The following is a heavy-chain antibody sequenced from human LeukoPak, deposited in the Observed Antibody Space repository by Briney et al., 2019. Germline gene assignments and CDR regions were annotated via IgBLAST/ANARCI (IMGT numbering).Heavy chain of an antibody. J-gene: IGHJ3*02. Sequence: EASVKVSCKASGGTFSSYAISWVRQAPGQGLEWMGGIIPIFGTANYAQKFQGRVTITADEPTSTAYMELSSLRSEDTAVYYCARGSIAAAEGAFDIRGQGTMVTVSS. CDR1: GGTFSSYA. V-gene: IGHV1-69*13. CDR2: IIPIFGTA. CDR3: ARGSIAAAEGAFDI. D-gene: IGHD6-13*01.